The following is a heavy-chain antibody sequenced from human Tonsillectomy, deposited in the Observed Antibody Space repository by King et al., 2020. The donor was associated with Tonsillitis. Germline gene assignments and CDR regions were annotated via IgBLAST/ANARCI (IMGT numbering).Heavy chain of an antibody. Sequence: LQLQESGPGLVKPSETLSLTCTVSGGSISSGTYYWGWIRQPPGKGLEWIGSIYYIGNTYYNPSLKSRVTILVDTSTNQFSLKLSSVTAADTAVYYCARLLLGYCSGGSCSDAFDIWGQGTMVTVSS. CDR1: GGSISSGTYY. CDR2: IYYIGNT. J-gene: IGHJ3*02. D-gene: IGHD2-15*01. V-gene: IGHV4-39*07. CDR3: ARLLLGYCSGGSCSDAFDI.